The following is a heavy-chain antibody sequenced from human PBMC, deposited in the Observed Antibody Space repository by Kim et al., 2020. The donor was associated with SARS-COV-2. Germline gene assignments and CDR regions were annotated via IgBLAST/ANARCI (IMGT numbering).Heavy chain of an antibody. CDR2: IDQRDTT. V-gene: IGHV3-23*05. CDR1: GFTFSSYA. D-gene: IGHD1-26*01. Sequence: GGSLRLSCAASGFTFSSYAMSWVRQAPGKGLDWVSAIDQRDTTQYADSVRGRFTISRENSKTALFLQMNSLTTEDTATYYCVKHSGSGHFDYWGLGALVTVSS. CDR3: VKHSGSGHFDY. J-gene: IGHJ4*02.